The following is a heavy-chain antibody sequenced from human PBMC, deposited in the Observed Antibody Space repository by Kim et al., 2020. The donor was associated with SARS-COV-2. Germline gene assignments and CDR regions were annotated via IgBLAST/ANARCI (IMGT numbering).Heavy chain of an antibody. J-gene: IGHJ4*02. Sequence: GGSLRLSCAASGFTFSSYAMSWVRQAPGKGLEWVSVIYSGGSSTYYADSVKGRFTISRDNSKNTLYLQMNSLRAEDTAVYYCAKAVVGAQGGYFDYWGQGTLVTVSS. CDR2: IYSGGSST. CDR1: GFTFSSYA. CDR3: AKAVVGAQGGYFDY. V-gene: IGHV3-23*03. D-gene: IGHD1-26*01.